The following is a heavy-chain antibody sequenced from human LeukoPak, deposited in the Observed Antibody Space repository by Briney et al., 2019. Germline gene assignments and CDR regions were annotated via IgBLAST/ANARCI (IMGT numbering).Heavy chain of an antibody. CDR2: IYYSGST. J-gene: IGHJ6*02. V-gene: IGHV4-59*08. CDR1: GGSISGYY. CDR3: ARLNATTPASYYHALDV. Sequence: PSETLSLTCTVSGGSISGYYWSWIRQPPGKGLEWIGYIYYSGSTNYNPSLKSRVTLSVDTSRNQFSLKLSSVTAADTAVYYCARLNATTPASYYHALDVWGQGTTVTVSS. D-gene: IGHD1-1*01.